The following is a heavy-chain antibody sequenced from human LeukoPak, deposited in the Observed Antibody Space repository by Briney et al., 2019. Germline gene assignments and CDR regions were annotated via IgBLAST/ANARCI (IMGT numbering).Heavy chain of an antibody. J-gene: IGHJ4*02. CDR3: ARGRFTGTLFDY. CDR2: INHSGST. Sequence: PSETLSLTCAVYGGSFSGYYWSWIRQPPGKGLEWIGEINHSGSTNYNPSLKSRVTISVDTSKNQFSLKLSSVTAADTAVYYCARGRFTGTLFDYWGQGTLVTVSS. D-gene: IGHD1-1*01. V-gene: IGHV4-34*01. CDR1: GGSFSGYY.